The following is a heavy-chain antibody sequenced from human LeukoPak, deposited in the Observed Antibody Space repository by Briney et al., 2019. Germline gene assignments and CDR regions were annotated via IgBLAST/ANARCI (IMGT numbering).Heavy chain of an antibody. D-gene: IGHD6-13*01. V-gene: IGHV3-7*01. CDR2: IKEDGSEK. Sequence: PGGSLRLSCAASGFTFTSYWMSWARQAPGKGLEWVANIKEDGSEKYYVDSVKGRFTISRDNAENSVSLQMNSLRAEDTAVYYCAKGEGRAAAGTGFFDYWGQGTLVTVSS. CDR3: AKGEGRAAAGTGFFDY. J-gene: IGHJ4*02. CDR1: GFTFTSYW.